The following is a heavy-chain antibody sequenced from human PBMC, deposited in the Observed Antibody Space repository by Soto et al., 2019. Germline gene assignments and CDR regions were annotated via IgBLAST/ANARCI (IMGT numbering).Heavy chain of an antibody. CDR3: ARQTLAGTYNWFDP. J-gene: IGHJ5*02. Sequence: PSETLSLTCAVYGGSFSGYYWSWIRQPPGKGLEWIGYVFYSGSTNYNPSLKSRVTISIDTSKNQFSLKLSSVTAADTAVYYCARQTLAGTYNWFDPWGQGTLVTVSS. CDR1: GGSFSGYY. D-gene: IGHD6-19*01. CDR2: VFYSGST. V-gene: IGHV4-59*08.